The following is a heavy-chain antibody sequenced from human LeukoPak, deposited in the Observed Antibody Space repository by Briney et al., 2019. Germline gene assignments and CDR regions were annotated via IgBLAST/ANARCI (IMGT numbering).Heavy chain of an antibody. D-gene: IGHD5-12*01. V-gene: IGHV4-38-2*02. CDR3: ARGDDRVVSTARNWFDP. CDR2: IYHSGST. Sequence: SETLSLTCTVSGYSISSGYYWGWTRQPPGKGLEWIGSIYHSGSTYYNPSLKSRVTISVDTSKNQFSLKLSSVTAADTAVYYCARGDDRVVSTARNWFDPWGQGTLVTVSS. CDR1: GYSISSGYY. J-gene: IGHJ5*02.